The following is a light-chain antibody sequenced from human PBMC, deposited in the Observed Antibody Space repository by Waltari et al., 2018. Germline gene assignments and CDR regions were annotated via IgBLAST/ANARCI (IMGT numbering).Light chain of an antibody. CDR1: RSVLYSPNYKNY. CDR3: QQYFTAPFT. CDR2: WAS. Sequence: DIVMTQSPESLAVSLGERATIHCKSSRSVLYSPNYKNYLAWYQQKPGQPPKLLTYWASTRESGVPDRFSGSGSGTDFTLTISSLQAEDVAVYFCQQYFTAPFTFGPGTTVDIK. J-gene: IGKJ3*01. V-gene: IGKV4-1*01.